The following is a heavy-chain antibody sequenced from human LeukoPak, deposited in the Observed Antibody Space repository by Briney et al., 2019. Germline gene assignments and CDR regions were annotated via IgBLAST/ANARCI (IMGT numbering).Heavy chain of an antibody. CDR2: VYHRGST. Sequence: PSETLSLTCAVSGGSISTDNWWTWVRQPPGKGLELIGEVYHRGSTNYNPSLKSRVTISVDKSKNQFSLKLTSVTAADTALYYCATRNYYDSTGYYNYWGQGTLVTVSS. D-gene: IGHD3-22*01. CDR3: ATRNYYDSTGYYNY. CDR1: GGSISTDNW. V-gene: IGHV4-4*02. J-gene: IGHJ4*02.